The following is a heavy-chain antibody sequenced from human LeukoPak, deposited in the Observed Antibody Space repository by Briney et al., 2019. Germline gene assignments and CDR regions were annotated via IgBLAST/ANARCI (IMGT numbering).Heavy chain of an antibody. Sequence: VASVKVSCKASGGTFSSYAISWVRQAPGQGLEWMGGIIPIFGTANYAQKFQGRVTITADESTSTAYMELSSLRSEDTAVYYCAREAPSCSGGSCYGDYFDYWGQGTLVTVSS. CDR2: IIPIFGTA. CDR3: AREAPSCSGGSCYGDYFDY. J-gene: IGHJ4*02. CDR1: GGTFSSYA. V-gene: IGHV1-69*01. D-gene: IGHD2-15*01.